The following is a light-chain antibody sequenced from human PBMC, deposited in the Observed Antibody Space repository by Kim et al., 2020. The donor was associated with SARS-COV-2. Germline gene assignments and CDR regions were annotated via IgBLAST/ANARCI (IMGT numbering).Light chain of an antibody. CDR3: HQYNHWWT. CDR1: QSVSSN. Sequence: SVSPGERATLSCRASQSVSSNLAWYQQKPGQAPRLVIYDASTRATGIPDRFSGSGSGTEFTLTISSLQSEDFAVYYCHQYNHWWTFGQGTKVDIK. CDR2: DAS. J-gene: IGKJ1*01. V-gene: IGKV3-15*01.